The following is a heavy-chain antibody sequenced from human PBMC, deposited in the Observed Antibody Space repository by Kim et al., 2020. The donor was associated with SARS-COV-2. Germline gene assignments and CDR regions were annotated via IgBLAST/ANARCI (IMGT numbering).Heavy chain of an antibody. CDR3: ARGRTGYSSGWYDY. CDR2: INHSGST. D-gene: IGHD6-19*01. V-gene: IGHV4-34*01. J-gene: IGHJ4*02. Sequence: SETLSLTCAVYGGSFSGYYWSWIRQPPGKGLEWIGEINHSGSTNYNPSLKSRVTISVDTSKNQFSLKLSSVTAADTAVYYCARGRTGYSSGWYDYWGQGTLVTVSS. CDR1: GGSFSGYY.